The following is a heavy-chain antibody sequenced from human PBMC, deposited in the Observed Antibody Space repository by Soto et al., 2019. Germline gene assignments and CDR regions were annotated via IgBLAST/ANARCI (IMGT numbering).Heavy chain of an antibody. J-gene: IGHJ6*03. D-gene: IGHD6-6*01. CDR2: IYSGGST. CDR3: ARDQGSSSGYYYYMDV. Sequence: EVQLVESGGGLVQPGGSLRLSCAASGFTVSSNYMSWVRQAPGKGLEWVSVIYSGGSTYYADSVKGRFTISRHNSKNTLYLQMNSLRAEDTAVYYCARDQGSSSGYYYYMDVWGKGTTVTVSS. CDR1: GFTVSSNY. V-gene: IGHV3-53*04.